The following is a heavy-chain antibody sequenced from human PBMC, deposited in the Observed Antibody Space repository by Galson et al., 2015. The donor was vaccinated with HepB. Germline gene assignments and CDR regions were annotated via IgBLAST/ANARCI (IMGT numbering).Heavy chain of an antibody. CDR3: AKDETLVVSLYIFHGMDL. D-gene: IGHD2-8*02. CDR2: ISHDGSYT. CDR1: GFIFSDYG. V-gene: IGHV3-30*18. J-gene: IGHJ6*02. Sequence: SLRLSCATSGFIFSDYGMHWVRQAPGQGLAWVALISHDGSYTYYAHSVKGRFAISRDNSKNTLYLQMNRLRAEDTAVYYCAKDETLVVSLYIFHGMDLEGQGTTVPVSS.